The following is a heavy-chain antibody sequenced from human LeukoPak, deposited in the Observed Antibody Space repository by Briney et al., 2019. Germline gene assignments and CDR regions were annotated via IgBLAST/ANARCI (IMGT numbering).Heavy chain of an antibody. CDR3: ARLAYSGDYVNY. J-gene: IGHJ4*02. CDR1: GGSFSSNSYY. V-gene: IGHV4-39*01. Sequence: SETLSLTCTVSGGSFSSNSYYWGWIRQPPGKGLEWIGSIYYAGSTYYNPSLKSRVTLYVDTSKNQFSLNLNSVTAVDTAVYYCARLAYSGDYVNYWGQGTLVTVSS. CDR2: IYYAGST. D-gene: IGHD4-17*01.